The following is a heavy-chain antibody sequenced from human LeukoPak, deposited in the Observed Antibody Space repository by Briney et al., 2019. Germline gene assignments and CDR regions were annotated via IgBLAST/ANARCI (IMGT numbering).Heavy chain of an antibody. CDR1: GYTFTCYY. CDR2: IDPNSGGT. V-gene: IGHV1-2*02. Sequence: ASVKVSCKASGYTFTCYYMHWVRQPPGQGLEWMGWIDPNSGGTNFARKFQGRVTMTRDTSINMVYMELSSLRSDDTAVYYCARDRLTVGATTMLYWGQGTLVTVSS. D-gene: IGHD1-26*01. J-gene: IGHJ4*02. CDR3: ARDRLTVGATTMLY.